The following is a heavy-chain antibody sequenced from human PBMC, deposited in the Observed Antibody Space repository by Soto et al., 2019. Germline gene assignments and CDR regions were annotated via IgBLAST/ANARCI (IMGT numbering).Heavy chain of an antibody. Sequence: QVQLVQSGAEVKKPGSSVKVSCKASGGTFSSYAISWVRQAPGQGLEWMGGIIPIFGTANYAQKFQGRVTITADESTSTAYMELSSLRSEDTAVYYCARDPPPRVDCSSTSCYHYYGMDVWGQGTTVTVSS. CDR3: ARDPPPRVDCSSTSCYHYYGMDV. CDR1: GGTFSSYA. J-gene: IGHJ6*02. D-gene: IGHD2-2*01. V-gene: IGHV1-69*01. CDR2: IIPIFGTA.